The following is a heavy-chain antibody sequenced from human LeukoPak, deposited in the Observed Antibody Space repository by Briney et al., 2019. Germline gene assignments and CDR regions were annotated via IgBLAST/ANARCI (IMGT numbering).Heavy chain of an antibody. CDR2: IYYSGST. J-gene: IGHJ6*03. CDR3: AGAMVRGGGYYYYMDV. D-gene: IGHD3-10*01. Sequence: SETLSLTCTVSGGSISSYYWSWIRQPPGKGLEWIGYIYYSGSTNYNPPLKSRVTISVDTSKNQFSLKLSSVTAADTAVYYCAGAMVRGGGYYYYMDVWGKGTTVTISS. CDR1: GGSISSYY. V-gene: IGHV4-59*01.